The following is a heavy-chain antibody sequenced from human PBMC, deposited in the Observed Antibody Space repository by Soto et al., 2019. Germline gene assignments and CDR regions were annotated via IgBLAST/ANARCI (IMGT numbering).Heavy chain of an antibody. J-gene: IGHJ5*02. V-gene: IGHV3-23*01. Sequence: EVHLLESGGGLVQPGGSLRLSCSASGFTFRSYAMSWVRQAPGKGLEWVSGISGGGSDTYYSDSVRGRFTISRDNSKKTLYLQMNSLRVEDSAVYFCATDDCLEWFFPLDAWGQGTLVTVSS. CDR3: ATDDCLEWFFPLDA. CDR2: ISGGGSDT. CDR1: GFTFRSYA. D-gene: IGHD3-3*01.